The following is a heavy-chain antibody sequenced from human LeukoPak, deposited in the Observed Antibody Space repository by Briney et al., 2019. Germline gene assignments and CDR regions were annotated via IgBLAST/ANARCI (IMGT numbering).Heavy chain of an antibody. Sequence: ASVKASCKASGYTFTSYGISWVRQAPGQGLEWMGWISAYNGNTNYAQKLQGRVTMTTDTSTSTAYMELRSLRSDDTAVYYCARGLRYFDWLLFEFDYWGQGTLVTVSS. CDR1: GYTFTSYG. CDR2: ISAYNGNT. CDR3: ARGLRYFDWLLFEFDY. V-gene: IGHV1-18*01. D-gene: IGHD3-9*01. J-gene: IGHJ4*02.